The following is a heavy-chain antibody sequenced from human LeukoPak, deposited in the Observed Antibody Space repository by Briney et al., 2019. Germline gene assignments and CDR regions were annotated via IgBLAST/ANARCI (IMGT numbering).Heavy chain of an antibody. CDR3: ARNSGSYRYNWFDP. V-gene: IGHV3-66*01. CDR1: GFTVSSNY. J-gene: IGHJ5*02. D-gene: IGHD1-26*01. CDR2: IYSDGTT. Sequence: SGGSLRLSCAASGFTVSSNYMSWVRQAPGKGLEWVSVIYSDGTTYYADSVKGRFTISRDNSKNTLYLQMNSLRAEDTAVYYCARNSGSYRYNWFDPWGQGTLVTVSS.